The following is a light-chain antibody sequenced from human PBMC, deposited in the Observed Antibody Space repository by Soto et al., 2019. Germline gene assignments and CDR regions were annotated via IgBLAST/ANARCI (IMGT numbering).Light chain of an antibody. V-gene: IGLV2-14*01. CDR3: TSCSSSNTPV. CDR2: EVS. J-gene: IGLJ1*01. CDR1: SSDVDGYNC. Sequence: QSFPTQPASVSASPGQSITISCTASSSDVDGYNCVSWYRQHPGKAPKLMIYEVSNRPSGVSTRFSGSKSGNTASLTISGLQAEDEADYYCTSCSSSNTPVFGTGTKVTVL.